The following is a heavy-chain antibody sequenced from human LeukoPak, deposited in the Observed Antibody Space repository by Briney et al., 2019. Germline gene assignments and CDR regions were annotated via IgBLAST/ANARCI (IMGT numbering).Heavy chain of an antibody. D-gene: IGHD5-18*01. CDR3: ARGNGYLRWFDY. J-gene: IGHJ4*02. CDR1: GYTFTSYY. CDR2: INPNSGDT. Sequence: ASVKVSCKASGYTFTSYYMHWVRQTPGRGLEWMGLINPNSGDTKYSQKFQGRVTMTRDTSISTVYMELSSLRSDDTALYYCARGNGYLRWFDYWGQGTLVTVSS. V-gene: IGHV1-2*02.